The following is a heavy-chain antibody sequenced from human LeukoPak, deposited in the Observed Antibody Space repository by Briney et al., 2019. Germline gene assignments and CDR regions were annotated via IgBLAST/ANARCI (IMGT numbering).Heavy chain of an antibody. J-gene: IGHJ4*02. CDR2: ISSSGSTI. V-gene: IGHV3-48*03. CDR3: ARDFPRRRALPPEPFDY. D-gene: IGHD2-2*01. CDR1: GFTFSSYE. Sequence: PGGSLRLSCAVSGFTFSSYEMNWVRQAPGKGLEWVSYISSSGSTIYYADSVKGRFTISRDNAKNSLYLQMNSLRAEDTALYYCARDFPRRRALPPEPFDYWGQGTLVTVSS.